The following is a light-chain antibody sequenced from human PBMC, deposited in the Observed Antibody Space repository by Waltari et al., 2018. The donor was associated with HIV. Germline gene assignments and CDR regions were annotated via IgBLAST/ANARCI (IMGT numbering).Light chain of an antibody. V-gene: IGKV3-20*01. CDR2: GIS. Sequence: EIVLTQSPGTLSLSPGERATVSCRASRSVPGNYLAWYQQKPGQAPRLLIYGISSRATGVPDRFSGSGSATDFTLTINRLEPEDFATYYCQQYGSSPRTFGQGTKVESK. CDR3: QQYGSSPRT. J-gene: IGKJ1*01. CDR1: RSVPGNY.